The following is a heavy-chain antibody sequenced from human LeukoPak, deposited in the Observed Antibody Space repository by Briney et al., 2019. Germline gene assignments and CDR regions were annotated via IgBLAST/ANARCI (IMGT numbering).Heavy chain of an antibody. CDR2: IYHSGST. Sequence: SQTLSLTCTVSGGSISSGGYSWSWIRQPPGKGLEWIGYIYHSGSTYYNPSLKSRVTISVDRSKNQFSLKLSSVTAADTAVYYCASGYFDWLLRYWGQGTLVTVSS. CDR1: GGSISSGGYS. J-gene: IGHJ4*02. D-gene: IGHD3-9*01. V-gene: IGHV4-30-2*01. CDR3: ASGYFDWLLRY.